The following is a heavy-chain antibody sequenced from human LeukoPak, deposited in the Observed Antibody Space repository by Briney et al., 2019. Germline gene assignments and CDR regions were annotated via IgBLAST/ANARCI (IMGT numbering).Heavy chain of an antibody. CDR2: ISYDGSNK. J-gene: IGHJ4*02. Sequence: GGSLRLSCAASGFTFSSYAMHWVRQAPGKGLEWVAVISYDGSNKYYADSVKGRFTISRDNSKNTLYLQMNSLRAEDTAVYYCARDPTKNPVYYFDYWGQGTLVTVSS. D-gene: IGHD5/OR15-5a*01. V-gene: IGHV3-30*01. CDR1: GFTFSSYA. CDR3: ARDPTKNPVYYFDY.